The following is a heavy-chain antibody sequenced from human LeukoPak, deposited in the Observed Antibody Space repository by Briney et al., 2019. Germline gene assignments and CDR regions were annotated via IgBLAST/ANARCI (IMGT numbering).Heavy chain of an antibody. V-gene: IGHV1-69*01. Sequence: ASVKVSCKASGGTFSSYAIGWVRQAPGQGLEWMGGIIPIFGTANYAQKFQGRVTITADESTSTAYMELSSLRSEDTAVYYCARPDPSMVRGGQSYYYYGMDVWGKGTTVTVSS. J-gene: IGHJ6*04. CDR1: GGTFSSYA. CDR3: ARPDPSMVRGGQSYYYYGMDV. CDR2: IIPIFGTA. D-gene: IGHD3-10*01.